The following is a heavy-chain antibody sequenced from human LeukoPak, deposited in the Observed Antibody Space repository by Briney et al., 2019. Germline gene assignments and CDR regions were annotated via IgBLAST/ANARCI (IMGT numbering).Heavy chain of an antibody. V-gene: IGHV3-33*06. CDR2: IWYDGSNK. CDR1: GFTFSSYG. J-gene: IGHJ4*02. CDR3: AKEDSSGYSSLDY. Sequence: PGGSLRHSCAASGFTFSSYGMHWVRLAPGKGLEWVAVIWYDGSNKYYADSVKGRFTISRDNSKNTLYLQMNSLRAEDTAVYYCAKEDSSGYSSLDYWGQGTLVTVSS. D-gene: IGHD3-22*01.